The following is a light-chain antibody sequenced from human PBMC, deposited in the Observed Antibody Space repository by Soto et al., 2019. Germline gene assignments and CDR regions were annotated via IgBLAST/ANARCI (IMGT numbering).Light chain of an antibody. Sequence: QSVLTQPPSVSGAPGQRVTSSCTGTSSNIGAGYEVHWYQQVPGTTPKLLIYNNNNRPSGVPDRFSGSVSGTSASLAITGLQADDEADYYCQSSDSSLSGWGYVFGTGTKVTVL. CDR1: SSNIGAGYE. CDR3: QSSDSSLSGWGYV. J-gene: IGLJ1*01. V-gene: IGLV1-40*01. CDR2: NNN.